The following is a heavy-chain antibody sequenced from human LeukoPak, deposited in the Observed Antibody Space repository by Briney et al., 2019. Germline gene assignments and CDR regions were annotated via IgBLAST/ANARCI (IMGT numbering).Heavy chain of an antibody. CDR2: IYYSGST. Sequence: SETLSLTCTVSGGSISSYYWSWIRQPPGKGLEWIGYIYYSGSTNYNPSLKSRVTISVDTSKNQFSLKLSSVTAADTAVYYCARAVYYDTNWFDPWGQGTLVTVSS. J-gene: IGHJ5*02. V-gene: IGHV4-59*01. CDR1: GGSISSYY. D-gene: IGHD3-22*01. CDR3: ARAVYYDTNWFDP.